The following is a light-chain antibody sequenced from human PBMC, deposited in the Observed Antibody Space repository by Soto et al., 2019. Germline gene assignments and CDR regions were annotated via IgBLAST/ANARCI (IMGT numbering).Light chain of an antibody. CDR1: QSVSSY. V-gene: IGKV3-20*01. CDR3: QQYGSSPQT. Sequence: VMPQSPATLSLSPGERATLSCRASQSVSSYLAWYQQKPGQAPRILIYDASNRATGIPARFSGSGSGTDFTLTINRLAPEDFAVYHCQQYGSSPQTFGQGTRLEIK. J-gene: IGKJ5*01. CDR2: DAS.